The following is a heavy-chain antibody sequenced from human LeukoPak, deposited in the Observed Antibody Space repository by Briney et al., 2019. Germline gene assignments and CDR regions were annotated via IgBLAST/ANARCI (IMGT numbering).Heavy chain of an antibody. CDR1: GGSISSYY. CDR3: ATAGVSSGWDYYFDY. J-gene: IGHJ4*02. V-gene: IGHV4-4*07. D-gene: IGHD6-19*01. CDR2: IYTSGST. Sequence: SETLSLICSVSGGSISSYYWSWIRQPAGKGLEWIGRIYTSGSTNYNPSLKSRVTMSVDTSKNQFSLKLSSVTAADTAVYYCATAGVSSGWDYYFDYWGQGTLVTVSS.